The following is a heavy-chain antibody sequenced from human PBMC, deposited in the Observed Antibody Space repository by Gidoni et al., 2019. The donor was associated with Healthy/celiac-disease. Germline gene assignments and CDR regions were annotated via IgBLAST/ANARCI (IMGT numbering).Heavy chain of an antibody. Sequence: QLQLQESGPGLVTPSETLSPPCTVSGGPISSSSYYGGWIRQPQGKGLEWMGSIYYSGSTYYNPSLKSRVTISVDTSKNQFSLKLSSVTAADTAVYYCARTYYDFWSGYQVFDYWGQGTLVTVSS. D-gene: IGHD3-3*01. CDR2: IYYSGST. V-gene: IGHV4-39*01. CDR3: ARTYYDFWSGYQVFDY. J-gene: IGHJ4*02. CDR1: GGPISSSSYY.